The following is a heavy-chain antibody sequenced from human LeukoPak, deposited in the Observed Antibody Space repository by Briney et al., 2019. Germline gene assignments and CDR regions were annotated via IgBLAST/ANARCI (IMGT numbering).Heavy chain of an antibody. CDR3: ARDAYVRPTYYDFWSGYWGYYFDY. J-gene: IGHJ4*02. CDR2: ISGSGVTI. V-gene: IGHV3-11*04. CDR1: GFTSSDYN. Sequence: GGPLRFSGEASGFTSSDYNLSGIGKAPGKGRGGVHSISGSGVTIYYADSVKGRLTISRDNAKNSLYLQMNSLRAEDTAVYYCARDAYVRPTYYDFWSGYWGYYFDYWGQGTLVTVSS. D-gene: IGHD3-3*01.